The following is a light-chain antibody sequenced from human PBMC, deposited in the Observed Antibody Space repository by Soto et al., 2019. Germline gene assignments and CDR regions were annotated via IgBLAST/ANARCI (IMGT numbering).Light chain of an antibody. J-gene: IGKJ1*01. V-gene: IGKV3-15*01. CDR1: QSVSSD. Sequence: IGVTKSPATLSVSPGERATLSCRASQSVSSDLAWYQHKPGQAPRLLIYGASTRATGIPARFSGSGSGTDFTLTISSLQSEDFAVYYCQHYNNWPRTFGQGTKVDIK. CDR2: GAS. CDR3: QHYNNWPRT.